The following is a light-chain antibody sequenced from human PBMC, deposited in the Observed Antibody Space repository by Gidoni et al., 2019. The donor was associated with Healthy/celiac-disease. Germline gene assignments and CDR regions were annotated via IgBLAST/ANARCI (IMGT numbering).Light chain of an antibody. Sequence: EIVMTQSPATLSVSPGERATLSCRASPSVSSNLAWYQQKPGQAPRLLIYGAATRATGIPVRFSGSGSGTEFTLTISSLQSEAFAVYYCQQHNNCPPTPWTFGQGTKVKIK. CDR3: QQHNNCPPTPWT. CDR1: PSVSSN. CDR2: GAA. V-gene: IGKV3-15*01. J-gene: IGKJ1*01.